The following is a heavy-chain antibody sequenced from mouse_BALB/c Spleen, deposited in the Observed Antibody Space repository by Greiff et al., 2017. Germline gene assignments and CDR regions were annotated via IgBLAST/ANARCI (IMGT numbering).Heavy chain of an antibody. Sequence: EVQVVESGGGLVQPGGSRKLSCAASGFTFSSFGMHWVRQAPEKGLEWVAYISSGSSTIYYADTVKGRFTISRDNPKNTLFLQMTSLRSEDTAMYYCARDGYYEGLAYWGQGTLVTVSA. D-gene: IGHD2-3*01. CDR3: ARDGYYEGLAY. CDR1: GFTFSSFG. J-gene: IGHJ3*01. CDR2: ISSGSSTI. V-gene: IGHV5-17*02.